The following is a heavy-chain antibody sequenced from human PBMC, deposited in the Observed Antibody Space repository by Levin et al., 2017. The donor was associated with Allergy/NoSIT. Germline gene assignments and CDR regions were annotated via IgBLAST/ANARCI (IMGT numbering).Heavy chain of an antibody. J-gene: IGHJ4*02. CDR1: GGSISSYY. V-gene: IGHV4-59*01. D-gene: IGHD3-3*01. Sequence: PSETLSLTCTVSGGSISSYYWSWIRQPPGKGPEWIGYIHYSGSTTYNPSPSLKSRVTMSVDTSKNQFSLKLSSVTAADTAVYYCVRDDFWSGYYTMAFWGQGTLVTVSS. CDR2: IHYSGST. CDR3: VRDDFWSGYYTMAF.